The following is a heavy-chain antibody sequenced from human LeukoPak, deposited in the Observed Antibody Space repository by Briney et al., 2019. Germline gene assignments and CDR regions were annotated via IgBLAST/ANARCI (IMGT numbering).Heavy chain of an antibody. CDR1: GFTFSSYG. Sequence: PGRCLRLSCAASGFTFSSYGMHWVRQAPGKGLEWVAGMSYDGSNKYYADSVKCRFAISRDNSKHTLYLQMNSLRAEDTAVYYCARYQVNGYNYLEYSGQGGLGTVSS. J-gene: IGHJ4*02. CDR2: MSYDGSNK. D-gene: IGHD5-24*01. CDR3: ARYQVNGYNYLEY. V-gene: IGHV3-30*03.